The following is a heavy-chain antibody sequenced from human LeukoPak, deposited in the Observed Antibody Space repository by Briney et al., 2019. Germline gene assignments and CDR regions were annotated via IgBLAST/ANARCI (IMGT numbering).Heavy chain of an antibody. J-gene: IGHJ4*02. CDR1: GFTFSSYA. V-gene: IGHV3-23*01. Sequence: PGGSLRLSCAASGFTFSSYAMSWVRQAPGKGLEWVSAISGSGGSTYYADSVKGRFTISRDKSKNTLYLQMNSLRAEDTAVYYCTKDFFGVVILGARGQGTLVTVSS. CDR2: ISGSGGST. D-gene: IGHD3-3*01. CDR3: TKDFFGVVILGA.